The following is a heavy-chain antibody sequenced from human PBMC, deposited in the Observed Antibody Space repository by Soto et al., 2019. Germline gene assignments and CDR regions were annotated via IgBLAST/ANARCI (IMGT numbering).Heavy chain of an antibody. CDR3: ARDIAAADYYYGMDV. Sequence: PGGSLRLSCAASGFTFSSYSMNWVRQAPGKGLEWVSYISSSSSIIYYADSVKGRFTISRDNAKNSLYLQMNSLRAEDTAVYYCARDIAAADYYYGMDVWGQGTTVTVSS. CDR1: GFTFSSYS. CDR2: ISSSSSII. V-gene: IGHV3-48*01. D-gene: IGHD6-13*01. J-gene: IGHJ6*02.